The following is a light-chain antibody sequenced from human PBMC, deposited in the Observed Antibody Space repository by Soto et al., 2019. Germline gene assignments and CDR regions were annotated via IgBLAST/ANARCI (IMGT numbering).Light chain of an antibody. V-gene: IGKV3-15*01. CDR3: QQYDNWPPIT. J-gene: IGKJ5*01. Sequence: EIVLTQSPDTLSVSPGERATLSCRASQSVSRDLAWYQQKPGQAPRILIYGASTRAAGIPARFSGSGSGTEVTLTISSLQSEDFAVYYCQQYDNWPPITFGQGTRLDIK. CDR2: GAS. CDR1: QSVSRD.